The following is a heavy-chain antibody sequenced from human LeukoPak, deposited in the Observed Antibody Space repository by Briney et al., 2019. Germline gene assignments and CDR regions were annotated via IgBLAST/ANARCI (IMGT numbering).Heavy chain of an antibody. CDR1: GFTFSNYW. CDR2: IKQDGSDK. CDR3: ARIVDHSAAN. Sequence: GGSLRLSCAASGFTFSNYWMSWVRQAPGRGLEWVAAIKQDGSDKSYVDSVKGRFAISRDSAKNSLYLEMNGLRAEDTAIYYCARIVDHSAANWGRGTLVTVSS. V-gene: IGHV3-7*05. D-gene: IGHD5-12*01. J-gene: IGHJ4*02.